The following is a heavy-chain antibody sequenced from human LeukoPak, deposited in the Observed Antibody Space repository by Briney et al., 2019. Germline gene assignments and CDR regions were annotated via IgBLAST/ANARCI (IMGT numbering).Heavy chain of an antibody. CDR2: IYTSGST. CDR3: ARGEVPGGGIDY. V-gene: IGHV4-4*07. CDR1: GGSISSYF. J-gene: IGHJ4*02. D-gene: IGHD3-16*01. Sequence: PSETMSLTCTVSGGSISSYFWSWNRQPAGKVLAWIGRIYTSGSTNYNPSLKSRVTMSVDTSKNQFSLKLSSVTAADTAVYYCARGEVPGGGIDYWGQGTLVTVSS.